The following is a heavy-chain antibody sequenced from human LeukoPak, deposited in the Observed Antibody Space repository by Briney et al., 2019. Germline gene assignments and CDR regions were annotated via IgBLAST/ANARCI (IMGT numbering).Heavy chain of an antibody. CDR1: GGSISSYY. V-gene: IGHV4-4*07. J-gene: IGHJ6*03. CDR3: ARVKVPAAVNYYYYYMDV. D-gene: IGHD2-2*01. Sequence: SETLSLTCTVSGGSISSYYWSWLRQPPGKGLGWIGRIYTSGSTNYNPSLKSRVTMSVDTSKNQFSLKLSSVTAADTAVYYCARVKVPAAVNYYYYYMDVWGKGTTVTVSS. CDR2: IYTSGST.